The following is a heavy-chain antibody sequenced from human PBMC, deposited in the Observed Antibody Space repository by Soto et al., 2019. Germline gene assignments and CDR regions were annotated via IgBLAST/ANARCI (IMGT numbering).Heavy chain of an antibody. CDR3: ARLGYCPGTSCYTFDS. D-gene: IGHD2-2*02. J-gene: IGHJ4*02. CDR2: INPSDSYT. CDR1: GYSFTSYW. Sequence: RGESLKISCQGSGYSFTSYWIGWVRQRPGKGLEWMGRINPSDSYTTYSPSFQGHVTISTDKSFSTAYLQWSGLKASDTAMYYCARLGYCPGTSCYTFDSWGQGPLVTVSS. V-gene: IGHV5-10-1*01.